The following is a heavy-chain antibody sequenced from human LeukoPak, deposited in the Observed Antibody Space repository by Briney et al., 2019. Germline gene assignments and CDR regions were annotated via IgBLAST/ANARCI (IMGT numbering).Heavy chain of an antibody. CDR2: INHSGST. CDR3: ARGPASGSTFAWFDP. J-gene: IGHJ5*02. CDR1: GGSLSNYY. V-gene: IGHV4-34*01. D-gene: IGHD3-10*01. Sequence: NPSETPSLTCAVYGGSLSNYYWSWIRQPPGKGLEWIGEINHSGSTKYNPSLKGRVTISVDMSKNQFSLELSSVTAADMAVYYCARGPASGSTFAWFDPWGQGTLVTVSS.